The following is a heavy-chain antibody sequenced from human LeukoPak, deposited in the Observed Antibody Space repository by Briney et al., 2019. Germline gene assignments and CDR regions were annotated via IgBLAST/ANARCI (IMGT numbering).Heavy chain of an antibody. Sequence: PSETLSLTCTVSGVSISSSSSYYWSWIRQPPGKGLEWIGEINHSGGTNYNPSLKSRVTISVDTSKNQFSLKLSSVTAADTAVYYCASAMIGVPDDAFDIWGQGTMVAVSS. D-gene: IGHD3-22*01. CDR3: ASAMIGVPDDAFDI. CDR1: GVSISSSSSYY. J-gene: IGHJ3*02. V-gene: IGHV4-39*07. CDR2: INHSGGT.